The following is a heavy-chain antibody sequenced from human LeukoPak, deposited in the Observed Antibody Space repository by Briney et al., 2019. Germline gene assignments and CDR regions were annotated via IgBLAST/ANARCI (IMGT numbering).Heavy chain of an antibody. J-gene: IGHJ4*02. CDR2: ISGCGGST. CDR3: AKGQRAAGTFDY. V-gene: IGHV3-23*01. CDR1: GFTFSSYA. D-gene: IGHD6-13*01. Sequence: GGSLRLSCAASGFTFSSYAMSWVRQAPGKGLEWVSAISGCGGSTYYADSVKGRFTISRDNSKNTLYLQMNSLRAEDTAVYYCAKGQRAAGTFDYWGQGTLVTVSS.